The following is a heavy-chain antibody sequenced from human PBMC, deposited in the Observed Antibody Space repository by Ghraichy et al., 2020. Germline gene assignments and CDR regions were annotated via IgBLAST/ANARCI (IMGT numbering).Heavy chain of an antibody. CDR2: IFWNDHK. CDR3: AHLHVRFCSGEKCLDVFHF. V-gene: IGHV2-5*01. J-gene: IGHJ3*01. D-gene: IGHD2-15*01. Sequence: SGPTLVKPTQTLTLTCTISGFSVTTSGVGVGWFRQPPGKALEWLALIFWNDHKYFTPSLNNRLSITKDTSKNQVVLTMTNLDPVDTATYYCAHLHVRFCSGEKCLDVFHFWGQGTMVTVSS. CDR1: GFSVTTSGVG.